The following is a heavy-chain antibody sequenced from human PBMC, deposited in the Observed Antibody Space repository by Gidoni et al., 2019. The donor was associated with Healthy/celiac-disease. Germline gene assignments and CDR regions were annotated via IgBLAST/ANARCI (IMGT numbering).Heavy chain of an antibody. CDR1: GGSFSGDY. CDR3: ARGPLRYCSSTSCYSFRRIGWFDP. V-gene: IGHV4-34*01. J-gene: IGHJ5*02. CDR2: INHRGST. D-gene: IGHD2-2*01. Sequence: QVQLQQWGAGMLKPSETLSLTCAVYGGSFSGDYWSWISPPPGKGLEGIGEINHRGSTNSTPSLTSRVTISVDTSKNPFSLKLSSVTAADTALYYCARGPLRYCSSTSCYSFRRIGWFDPWGQGTLVTVSS.